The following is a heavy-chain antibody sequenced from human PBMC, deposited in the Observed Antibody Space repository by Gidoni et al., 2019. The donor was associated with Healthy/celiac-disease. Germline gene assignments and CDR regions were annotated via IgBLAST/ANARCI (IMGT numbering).Heavy chain of an antibody. CDR3: ARGGNDIVVVPAAISFDY. Sequence: QVQLQQWGAGLLKPSETLSLTCAVYGGSFSGYYWSWIRQPPGKGLEWIGEINHSGSTNYNPSLKSRVTISVDTSKNQFSLKLSSVTAADTAVYYCARGGNDIVVVPAAISFDYWGQGTLVTVSS. J-gene: IGHJ4*02. CDR1: GGSFSGYY. V-gene: IGHV4-34*01. D-gene: IGHD2-2*02. CDR2: INHSGST.